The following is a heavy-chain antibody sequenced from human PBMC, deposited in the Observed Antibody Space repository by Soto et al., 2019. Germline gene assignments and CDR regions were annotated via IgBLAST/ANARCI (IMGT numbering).Heavy chain of an antibody. D-gene: IGHD1-20*01. J-gene: IGHJ6*02. Sequence: SETLSLTCAVSGGSISSSNWWSWVRQPPGKGLEWIGEIYHSGSTNYTPSLKSRVTISVDKSKNQFSLKLSSVTAADTAVYYCARTRDNNINYYYALDVWGPGTTVTVSS. CDR2: IYHSGST. V-gene: IGHV4-4*02. CDR3: ARTRDNNINYYYALDV. CDR1: GGSISSSNW.